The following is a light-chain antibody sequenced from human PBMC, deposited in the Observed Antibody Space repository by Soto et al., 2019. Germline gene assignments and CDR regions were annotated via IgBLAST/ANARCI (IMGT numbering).Light chain of an antibody. V-gene: IGLV2-11*01. J-gene: IGLJ1*01. Sequence: QSVLTQPRSVSGSPGQSVTISCTGTSSNVGDYNYVSWYQQYPGKAPKLMIYDVSKRPSGVPDRFSGSKSGNAASLTISGLQAEDEADYYCCSYAPTYTFVFGTGTKVTVL. CDR2: DVS. CDR1: SSNVGDYNY. CDR3: CSYAPTYTFV.